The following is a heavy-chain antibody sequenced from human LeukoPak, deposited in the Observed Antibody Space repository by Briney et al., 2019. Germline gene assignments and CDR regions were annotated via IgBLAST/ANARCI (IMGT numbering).Heavy chain of an antibody. Sequence: GGSLRLSCAASAFIFKNYAMHWVRQPPGKGLEWVAVISYHGSNQYYIDSVKGRFTTSRDNSKDTVYLQMNSLRPDDTAVYYCAKGFSAGTMDYWGQGTLVTVSS. CDR3: AKGFSAGTMDY. CDR2: ISYHGSNQ. CDR1: AFIFKNYA. J-gene: IGHJ4*02. V-gene: IGHV3-30*18. D-gene: IGHD1-1*01.